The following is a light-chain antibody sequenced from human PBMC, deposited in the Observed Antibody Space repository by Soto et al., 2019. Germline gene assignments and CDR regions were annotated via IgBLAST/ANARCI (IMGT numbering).Light chain of an antibody. CDR3: QQYDKWPRT. CDR2: GAS. CDR1: QSVSSN. J-gene: IGKJ1*01. V-gene: IGKV3-15*01. Sequence: IVLTQSPATLSLSPGKRATLSCRASQSVSSNLAWYQQKPGQAPRLLIYGASTRATGIPARFSGSGSGTEFTLTISNLQSEDFAVYHCQQYDKWPRTFGQGTKVDI.